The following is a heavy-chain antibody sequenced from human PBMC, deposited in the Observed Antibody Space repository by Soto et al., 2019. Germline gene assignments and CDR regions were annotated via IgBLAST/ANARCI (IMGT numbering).Heavy chain of an antibody. V-gene: IGHV3-23*01. J-gene: IGHJ4*02. Sequence: PGGSLRLSCAASGFSFNTFDMSWVGQAPGKGLDWVSVILGRDDTTYYADSVKGRFTISRDTFKNTLHLQMNSLRVEDTALYFCTKGAWLDYWGQGTLVTVS. D-gene: IGHD5-12*01. CDR2: ILGRDDTT. CDR1: GFSFNTFD. CDR3: TKGAWLDY.